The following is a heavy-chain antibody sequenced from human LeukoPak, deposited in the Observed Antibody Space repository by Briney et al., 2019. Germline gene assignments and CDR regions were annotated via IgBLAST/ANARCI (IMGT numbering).Heavy chain of an antibody. Sequence: PGGSLRLSCAASGFTFSSFAMSWVRHAPGKGLEWVSGIGSTAGKTYNADSVKGRFTISRDNAKNSLYLQMNSLRAEDTAVYYCARPATYYYGSGAPPPLLWGQGTLVTVSS. J-gene: IGHJ4*02. V-gene: IGHV3-23*01. CDR1: GFTFSSFA. D-gene: IGHD3-10*01. CDR3: ARPATYYYGSGAPPPLL. CDR2: IGSTAGKT.